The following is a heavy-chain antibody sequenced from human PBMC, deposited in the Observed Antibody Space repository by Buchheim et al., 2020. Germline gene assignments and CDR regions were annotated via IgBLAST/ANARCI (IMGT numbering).Heavy chain of an antibody. V-gene: IGHV4-4*02. CDR3: ARVYYDILAGYWAHYYYYGMDV. Sequence: QVQLQESGPGLVKPSGTLSLTCAVSGGSISSSNWWSWVRQPPGKGLEWIGEIYHSGSTNYNPSLKSRVTISVDKSKNQFSLKLRSVTDADTAVYYCARVYYDILAGYWAHYYYYGMDVWGQGTT. CDR1: GGSISSSNW. J-gene: IGHJ6*02. D-gene: IGHD3-9*01. CDR2: IYHSGST.